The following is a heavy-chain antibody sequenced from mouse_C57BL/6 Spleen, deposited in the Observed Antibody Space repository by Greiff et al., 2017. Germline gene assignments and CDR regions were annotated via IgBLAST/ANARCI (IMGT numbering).Heavy chain of an antibody. J-gene: IGHJ4*01. D-gene: IGHD2-2*01. CDR2: ISSGSSTI. CDR1: GFTFSDYG. CDR3: AICGYDPCYAMDY. Sequence: EVKVVESGGGLVKPGGSLKLSCAASGFTFSDYGMHWVRQAPEKGLEWVAYISSGSSTIYYADTVKGRFTISRDNAKNTLFLQMTSLRSEDTAMYYCAICGYDPCYAMDYWGQGTSVTVSS. V-gene: IGHV5-17*01.